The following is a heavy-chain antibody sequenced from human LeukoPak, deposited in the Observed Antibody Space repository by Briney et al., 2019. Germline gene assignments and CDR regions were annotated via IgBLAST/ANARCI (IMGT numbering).Heavy chain of an antibody. Sequence: PGGSLRLSCAASGFTFSSYAMSWVRQAPGKGLERVSAISGSGGSTYYADSVKGRFTISRDNSKNTLYLQMNSLRAEDTAVYYCAKPSQGYCSSTSCYPPPDYWGQGTLVTVSS. V-gene: IGHV3-23*01. CDR3: AKPSQGYCSSTSCYPPPDY. J-gene: IGHJ4*02. CDR2: ISGSGGST. CDR1: GFTFSSYA. D-gene: IGHD2-2*01.